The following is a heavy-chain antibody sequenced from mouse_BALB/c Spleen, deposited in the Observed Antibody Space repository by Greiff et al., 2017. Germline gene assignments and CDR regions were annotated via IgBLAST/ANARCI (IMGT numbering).Heavy chain of an antibody. CDR2: ISSGSSTI. CDR1: GFTFSSFG. J-gene: IGHJ3*01. Sequence: EVKLMESGGGLVQPGGSRKLSCAASGFTFSSFGMHWVRQAPEKGLEWVAYISSGSSTIYYADTVKGRFTISRDNPKNTLFLQMTSLRSEDTAMYYCARGKASFAYWGQGTLVTVSA. CDR3: ARGKASFAY. V-gene: IGHV5-17*02. D-gene: IGHD6-1*01.